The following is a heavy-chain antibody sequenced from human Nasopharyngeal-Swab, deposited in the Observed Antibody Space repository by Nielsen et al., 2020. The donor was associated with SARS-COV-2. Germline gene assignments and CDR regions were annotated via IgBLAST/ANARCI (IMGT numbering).Heavy chain of an antibody. D-gene: IGHD6-19*01. V-gene: IGHV3-21*01. CDR1: GFTFSDHY. J-gene: IGHJ4*02. CDR2: ISSRSSYI. CDR3: ARGAGTALYYFDY. Sequence: GESLKISCAASGFTFSDHYMDWVRQAPGKGLEWVSSISSRSSYIYYADSVKGRFTISRDNAKNSLYLQMNSLRAEDTAVYYCARGAGTALYYFDYWGQGTLVTVSS.